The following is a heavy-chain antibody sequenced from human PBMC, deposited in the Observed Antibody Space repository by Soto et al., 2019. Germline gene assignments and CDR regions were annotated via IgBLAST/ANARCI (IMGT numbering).Heavy chain of an antibody. CDR2: ISRTGDSA. Sequence: GGSLRLSCAASGFSFSDYAMSWVRQAPGKGLEWVSSISRTGDSAYYADSVKGRLAISRDRSKNRLSLQMNSLRVEDTAVYYCAKGPDGSGYYHNWFDSWGQGT. J-gene: IGHJ5*01. CDR1: GFSFSDYA. V-gene: IGHV3-23*01. CDR3: AKGPDGSGYYHNWFDS. D-gene: IGHD3-22*01.